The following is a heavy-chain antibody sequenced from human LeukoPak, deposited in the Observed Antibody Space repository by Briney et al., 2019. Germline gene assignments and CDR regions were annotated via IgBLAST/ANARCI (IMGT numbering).Heavy chain of an antibody. CDR1: GFTFSSYG. CDR3: ARDNYDYVWGSYRYNRYFDY. V-gene: IGHV3-33*01. J-gene: IGHJ4*02. CDR2: IWYDGSNK. D-gene: IGHD3-16*02. Sequence: GRSLRLSCAASGFTFSSYGMHWVRQAPGKGLEWVAVIWYDGSNKYYADSVKGRFTISRDNSKNTLYLQMNSLRAEDTAVYYCARDNYDYVWGSYRYNRYFDYWGQGTLVTVSS.